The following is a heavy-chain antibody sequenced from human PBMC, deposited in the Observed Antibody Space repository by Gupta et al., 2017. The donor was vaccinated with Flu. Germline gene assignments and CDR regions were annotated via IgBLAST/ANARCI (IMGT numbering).Heavy chain of an antibody. V-gene: IGHV3-23*01. CDR1: GFTFTNYA. D-gene: IGHD1-1*01. J-gene: IGHJ3*02. CDR2: VSGGGSNS. Sequence: EVQLLESGGGLAQPGWSLRLSCATSGFTFTNYARRWVSQAPGKGREWVATVSGGGSNSYYADSGKGRFTIAGDSSKKTVYLQMNSLRVEDTAVDYCAKGANWAFEIWGQGTMVTVSS. CDR3: AKGANWAFEI.